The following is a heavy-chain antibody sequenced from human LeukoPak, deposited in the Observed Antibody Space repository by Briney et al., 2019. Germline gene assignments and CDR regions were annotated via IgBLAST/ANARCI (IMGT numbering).Heavy chain of an antibody. CDR1: GYSFTSYW. CDR2: FYPGDSDT. V-gene: IGHV5-51*01. J-gene: IGHJ6*03. D-gene: IGHD3-16*01. CDR3: ARILGGVEYYYYYYIVV. Sequence: GESLKISCKGSGYSFTSYWIGGVRQMHGKGLEWMGIFYPGDSDTRYSPSFQGQVTISADKSISTAYLQWSSLKASDTAMYYCARILGGVEYYYYYYIVVWGKGTTVTVSS.